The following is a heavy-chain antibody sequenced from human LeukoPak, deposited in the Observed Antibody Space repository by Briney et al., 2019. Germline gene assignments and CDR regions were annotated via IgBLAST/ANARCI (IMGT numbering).Heavy chain of an antibody. CDR1: GFTFSSYW. V-gene: IGHV3-48*04. CDR3: ARGVKVRGVNYYGMDV. CDR2: INSSSSII. Sequence: GGSLRLSCAASGFTFSSYWMSWVRQAPGKGLEWVSYINSSSSIIFYVDSVKGRFTISRDDAKNSLYLQMNSLRAEDTAVYYCARGVKVRGVNYYGMDVWGQGTTVAVSS. D-gene: IGHD3-10*01. J-gene: IGHJ6*02.